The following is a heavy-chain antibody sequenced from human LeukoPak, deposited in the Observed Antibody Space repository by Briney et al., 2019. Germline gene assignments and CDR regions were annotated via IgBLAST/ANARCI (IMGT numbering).Heavy chain of an antibody. CDR2: IKQDGSEK. V-gene: IGHV3-7*01. CDR1: GFTFSSYA. J-gene: IGHJ4*02. Sequence: GGSLRLSCAASGFTFSSYAMSWVRQAPGKGLEWVANIKQDGSEKYYVDSVKGRFTISRDNAKNSLYLQMNSLRAEDTAVYYCAREESCVDYWGQGTLVTVSS. CDR3: AREESCVDY.